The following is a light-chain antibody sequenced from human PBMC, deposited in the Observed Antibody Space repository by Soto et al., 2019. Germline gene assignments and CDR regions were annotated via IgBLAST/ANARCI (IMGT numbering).Light chain of an antibody. Sequence: DIQVTQSPSSLSASVGDRVTITCRASQSISSWLAWYQQKSGKAPKLLIYKASSLESGVPSRFSGSGSGTEFTLTISSLQPDDFATYYCQQYNSYAWAFGQGTKVDI. V-gene: IGKV1-5*03. CDR1: QSISSW. J-gene: IGKJ1*01. CDR3: QQYNSYAWA. CDR2: KAS.